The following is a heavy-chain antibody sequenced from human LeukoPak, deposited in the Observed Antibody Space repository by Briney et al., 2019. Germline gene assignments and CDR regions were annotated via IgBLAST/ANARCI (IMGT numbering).Heavy chain of an antibody. D-gene: IGHD2-15*01. CDR2: IYYSGST. CDR1: GGSISSGDYY. V-gene: IGHV4-30-4*01. CDR3: ARSGGTNYYGMDV. Sequence: PSQTLSLTCTVSGGSISSGDYYWSWIRQPPGKGLEWIGYIYYSGSTYYNPSLKSRVTIPVDTSKNQFSLKLSSVTAADTAVYYCARSGGTNYYGMDVWGQGTTVTVS. J-gene: IGHJ6*02.